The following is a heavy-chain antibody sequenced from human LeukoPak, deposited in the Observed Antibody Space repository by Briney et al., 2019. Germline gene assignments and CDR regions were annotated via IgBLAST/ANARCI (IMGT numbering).Heavy chain of an antibody. Sequence: PSETLSLTCAVYGGSFSGYCWSWIRQPPGKGLEWIGEINHSGSTNYNPSLKSRVTISVDTSKNQFSLKLSSVTAADTAVYYCARIMMYYDFWSGPAGGMDVWGQGTTVTVSS. V-gene: IGHV4-34*01. CDR1: GGSFSGYC. CDR2: INHSGST. D-gene: IGHD3-3*01. CDR3: ARIMMYYDFWSGPAGGMDV. J-gene: IGHJ6*02.